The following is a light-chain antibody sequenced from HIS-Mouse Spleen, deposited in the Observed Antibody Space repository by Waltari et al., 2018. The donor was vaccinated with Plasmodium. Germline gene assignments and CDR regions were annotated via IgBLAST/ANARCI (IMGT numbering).Light chain of an antibody. Sequence: SYELTQPPSVSVSPGQTARINCPGDALTQKHAYWYQQKSGQAPLLVIDEYSNRPPGIPERFSGSSSGTMATVTISGAQVEDEADYYCYSTDSSGNHRVFGGGTKLTVL. CDR3: YSTDSSGNHRV. CDR1: ALTQKH. V-gene: IGLV3-10*01. J-gene: IGLJ3*02. CDR2: EYS.